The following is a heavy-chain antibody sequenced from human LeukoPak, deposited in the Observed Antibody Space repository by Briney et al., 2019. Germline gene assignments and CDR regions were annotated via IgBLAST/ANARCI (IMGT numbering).Heavy chain of an antibody. D-gene: IGHD6-19*01. Sequence: SETLSLTWTVSGGSISSHYWSWIRQPPGKGLEWIGYIYYSGSTNYNPSLKSRVTISVDTSKNQFSLKLNSVTAADTAVYYCARSPPGIAVAGTGNWFDPWGQGTLVTVSS. CDR3: ARSPPGIAVAGTGNWFDP. CDR1: GGSISSHY. CDR2: IYYSGST. V-gene: IGHV4-59*11. J-gene: IGHJ5*02.